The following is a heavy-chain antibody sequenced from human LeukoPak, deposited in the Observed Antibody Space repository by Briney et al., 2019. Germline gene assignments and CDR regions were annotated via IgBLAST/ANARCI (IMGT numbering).Heavy chain of an antibody. Sequence: ASVKVSCTASGYTFTSYYMHWVRQAPGQGLEWMGIINPSGGSTSYAQKFQGRVTMTRDTSTSTVYMELSSLRSEDTAVYYCARHIVVVPAAYSLGMDVWGKGTTVTVSS. V-gene: IGHV1-46*01. CDR3: ARHIVVVPAAYSLGMDV. CDR2: INPSGGST. J-gene: IGHJ6*04. D-gene: IGHD2-2*01. CDR1: GYTFTSYY.